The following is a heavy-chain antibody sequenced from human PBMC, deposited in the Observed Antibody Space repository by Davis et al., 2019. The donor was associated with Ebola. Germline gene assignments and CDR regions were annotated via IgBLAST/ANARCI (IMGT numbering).Heavy chain of an antibody. D-gene: IGHD3-22*01. V-gene: IGHV3-30-3*01. Sequence: PGGSLRLSCAASGFTFSSYAMHWVRQAPGKGLEWVAVISYDGDNRYYTDSVKGRFTISRDNSKNTLYLQMNSLRAEDTAVYYCARDRGDSSGYYYFDCWGQGTLVTVSS. CDR1: GFTFSSYA. J-gene: IGHJ4*02. CDR2: ISYDGDNR. CDR3: ARDRGDSSGYYYFDC.